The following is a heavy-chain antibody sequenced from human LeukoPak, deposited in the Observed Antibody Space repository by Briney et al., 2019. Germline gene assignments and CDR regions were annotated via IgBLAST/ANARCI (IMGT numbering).Heavy chain of an antibody. Sequence: GASVKVSCKASGGTFRSYAISWVRQAPGQGLEWMGGIIPIFGTANYAQKFQGRVTITTDESTSTAYMELSSLISDDTAMYYCVREGNELLSKNFDYWGQGTLVTVSS. D-gene: IGHD2-21*02. CDR1: GGTFRSYA. V-gene: IGHV1-69*05. CDR3: VREGNELLSKNFDY. CDR2: IIPIFGTA. J-gene: IGHJ4*02.